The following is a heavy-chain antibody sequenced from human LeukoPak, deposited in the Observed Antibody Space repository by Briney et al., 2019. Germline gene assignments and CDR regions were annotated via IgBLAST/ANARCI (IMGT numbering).Heavy chain of an antibody. V-gene: IGHV5-51*01. CDR3: ARLDLSLDYHYMDV. Sequence: GESLKISCRCSGYSFTTYWIGWVRQMPEKGLEWMGIIFPGDSDTRYSPSFQGQVTISADKSISTAYLQWSSLKASDTAIYYCARLDLSLDYHYMDVWGKGTTVIVSS. CDR1: GYSFTTYW. J-gene: IGHJ6*03. CDR2: IFPGDSDT. D-gene: IGHD3/OR15-3a*01.